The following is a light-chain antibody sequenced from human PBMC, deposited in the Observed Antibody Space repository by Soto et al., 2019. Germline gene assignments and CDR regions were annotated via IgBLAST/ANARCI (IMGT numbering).Light chain of an antibody. V-gene: IGLV2-14*01. J-gene: IGLJ1*01. Sequence: QSVLTQPASVSGSPGQSITVSCTGTSSDVGGYSYVSWYQQHPGKAPKLMIYDVSNRPSGVSNRFSGSKSGNTASLTISGLQAEDEADYYCSSYTSSSTPLVFGTGTKDTVL. CDR2: DVS. CDR1: SSDVGGYSY. CDR3: SSYTSSSTPLV.